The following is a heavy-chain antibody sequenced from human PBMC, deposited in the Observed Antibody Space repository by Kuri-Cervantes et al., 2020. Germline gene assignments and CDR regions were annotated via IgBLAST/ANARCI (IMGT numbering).Heavy chain of an antibody. CDR3: ARVHGYSYGQGLDY. CDR1: GFTFSYYY. CDR2: INQDGSEK. D-gene: IGHD5-18*01. V-gene: IGHV3-7*01. J-gene: IGHJ4*02. Sequence: GESLKISCAASGFTFSYYYMSGVRQAPGKGLEWIANINQDGSEKKYVDSVKGRFTISRDNAKNSLYLQMNSLRAEDTAVYYCARVHGYSYGQGLDYWGQGTLVTVSS.